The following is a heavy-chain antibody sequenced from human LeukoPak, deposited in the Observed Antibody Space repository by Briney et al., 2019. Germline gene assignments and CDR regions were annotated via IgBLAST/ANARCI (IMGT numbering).Heavy chain of an antibody. D-gene: IGHD2-15*01. J-gene: IGHJ3*02. CDR2: IYYSGST. V-gene: IGHV4-59*01. CDR1: GGSIRSYY. CDR3: ARGPQYCSDGSCYSYAFDI. Sequence: TPSETLSLTCTVSGGSIRSYYRSWIRQPPGKGLGWIGYIYYSGSTNYNPSLKSRVTISVDTSKNQFSLKLSSVTAADTAVYYCARGPQYCSDGSCYSYAFDIWGQGTMVTVSS.